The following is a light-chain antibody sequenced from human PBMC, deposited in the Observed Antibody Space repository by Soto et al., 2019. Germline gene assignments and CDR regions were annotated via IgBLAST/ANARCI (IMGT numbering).Light chain of an antibody. J-gene: IGKJ1*01. V-gene: IGKV1-39*01. CDR3: QQNFNFPRT. CDR2: AAT. CDR1: QTIDTY. Sequence: QSPSSLSASVGDRVTIACLSSQTIDTYVNWYQHKPGTAPKVLIYAATYLQNGVPSRFSGTGSGADFTLTISSLQPEDFATYYCQQNFNFPRTFGQGTKVDIK.